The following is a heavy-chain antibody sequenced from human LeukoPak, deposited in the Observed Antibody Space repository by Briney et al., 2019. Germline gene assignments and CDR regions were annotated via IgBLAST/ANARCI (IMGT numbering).Heavy chain of an antibody. CDR1: GFTFSSYS. CDR3: ARTGKPDSSGYDAFDI. D-gene: IGHD3-22*01. V-gene: IGHV3-21*01. J-gene: IGHJ3*02. Sequence: GGSLRLSCAASGFTFSSYSMNWVRQAPGKGLEWVSSISSSSSFMYYAESVKGRFTISRDSAKNSLYLQMNSLRAEDTAVYYCARTGKPDSSGYDAFDIWGQGTMVTV. CDR2: ISSSSSFM.